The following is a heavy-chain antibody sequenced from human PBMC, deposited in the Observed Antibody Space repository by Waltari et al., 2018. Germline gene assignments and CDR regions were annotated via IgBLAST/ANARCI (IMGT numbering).Heavy chain of an antibody. CDR1: GFSCSNCG. J-gene: IGHJ4*02. D-gene: IGHD3-10*01. Sequence: EVPLFESGRVLVQPGWALLLSCPGSGFSCSNCGLRWVRQARGKGLGWVSAISRDGGATFYGGAVKGRSTITRDNSKNTVYLEINGLGVEDTAKYYGARWSVAGSYYDYWGQGILVAVSS. CDR2: ISRDGGAT. V-gene: IGHV3-23*01. CDR3: ARWSVAGSYYDY.